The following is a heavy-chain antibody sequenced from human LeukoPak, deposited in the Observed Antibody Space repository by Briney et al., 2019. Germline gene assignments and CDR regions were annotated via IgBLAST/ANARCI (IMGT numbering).Heavy chain of an antibody. Sequence: GGSLKLSCAASGFTFSSYNMNWFRQAPGRGLEWVSSISRTGSYIYYADSVKGRFTISRDNAQNSLYPQMNSLRVEDTAVYYCARVLETDCRGGSCYSGLDYWGQGTLVTVSS. CDR3: ARVLETDCRGGSCYSGLDY. CDR1: GFTFSSYN. D-gene: IGHD2-15*01. CDR2: ISRTGSYI. J-gene: IGHJ4*02. V-gene: IGHV3-21*01.